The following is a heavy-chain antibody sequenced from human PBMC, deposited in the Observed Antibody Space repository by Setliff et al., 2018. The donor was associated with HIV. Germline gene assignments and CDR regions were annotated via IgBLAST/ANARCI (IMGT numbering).Heavy chain of an antibody. D-gene: IGHD3-3*01. CDR2: ISSSGGTI. CDR1: GFPFSSYE. Sequence: PGGSLRLSCAASGFPFSSYEMNWVRQAPGKGLEWVSYISSSGGTIYYADSVKGRFTISRDNAKKSLYLQMNSLRADDTAVYYCARAFSGYYFDYWGQGTLVTVSS. V-gene: IGHV3-48*03. J-gene: IGHJ4*02. CDR3: ARAFSGYYFDY.